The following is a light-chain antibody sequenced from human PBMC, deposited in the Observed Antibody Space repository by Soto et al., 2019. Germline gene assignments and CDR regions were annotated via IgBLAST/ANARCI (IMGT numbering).Light chain of an antibody. Sequence: EIVLTQSPGTLSLFPGERATFSCRASQSVSSTYLAWYQQKPGQAPRLLIYGASSRATGIPDRFSGSGSGTDFTLTISRLEPEDSAVYYCQQYGISPRTFGQGTKVEI. J-gene: IGKJ1*01. CDR1: QSVSSTY. CDR3: QQYGISPRT. CDR2: GAS. V-gene: IGKV3-20*01.